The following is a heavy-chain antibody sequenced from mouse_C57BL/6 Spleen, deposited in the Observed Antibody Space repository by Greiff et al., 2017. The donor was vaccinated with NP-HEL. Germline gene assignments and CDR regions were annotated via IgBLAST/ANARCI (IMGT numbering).Heavy chain of an antibody. CDR2: ISSGGSYT. J-gene: IGHJ3*01. CDR1: GFTFSSYG. V-gene: IGHV5-6*01. Sequence: EVQGVESGGDLVKPGGSLKLSCAASGFTFSSYGMSWVRQTPDKRLEWVATISSGGSYTYYPDSVKGRFTISRDNAKNTLYLQMSSLKSEDTAMYYCARHLSNYVFAYWGQGTLVTVSA. CDR3: ARHLSNYVFAY. D-gene: IGHD2-5*01.